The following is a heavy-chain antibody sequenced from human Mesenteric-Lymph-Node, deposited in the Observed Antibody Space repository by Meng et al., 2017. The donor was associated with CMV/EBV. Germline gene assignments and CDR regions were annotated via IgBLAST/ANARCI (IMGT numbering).Heavy chain of an antibody. CDR3: ARDRPDDILRFMEPFDP. V-gene: IGHV4-39*07. CDR2: IDYGGTS. CDR1: GGSISDSTYF. J-gene: IGHJ5*02. Sequence: SETLSLTCTVSGGSISDSTYFWGWVRQPPGKGLEWIASIDYGGTSYYNPSLKGRTTISVSTSRNYFSLKMTSMTAADTAVYFCARDRPDDILRFMEPFDPWGQGTLVTVSS. D-gene: IGHD3-3*01.